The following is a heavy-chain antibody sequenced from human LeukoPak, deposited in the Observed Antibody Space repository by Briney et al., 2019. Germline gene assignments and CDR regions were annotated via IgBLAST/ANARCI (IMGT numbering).Heavy chain of an antibody. V-gene: IGHV3-30-3*01. J-gene: IGHJ4*02. Sequence: GGSLRLSCAASGFTFSSYAMSWVRQAPGKGLEWVAVISYDGSNKYYADSVKGRFTISRDNSKNTLYLQMNSLRAEDTAVYYCARDRGIAVAGPVDYWGQGTLVTVSS. D-gene: IGHD6-19*01. CDR2: ISYDGSNK. CDR1: GFTFSSYA. CDR3: ARDRGIAVAGPVDY.